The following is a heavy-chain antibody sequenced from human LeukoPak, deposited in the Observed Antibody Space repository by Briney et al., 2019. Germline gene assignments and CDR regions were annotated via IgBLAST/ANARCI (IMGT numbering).Heavy chain of an antibody. V-gene: IGHV3-23*01. D-gene: IGHD3-9*01. J-gene: IGHJ4*02. CDR2: IDGSVSST. CDR1: GFTFGDYG. CDR3: AKDCEKYYYILIGYSNPDY. Sequence: GGSLRLSCEASGFTFGDYGMSWVRQAPGKGLEWVSAIDGSVSSTYYADSVKGRFTISRDNSKNTLYLQMNSLRAEDTAVYYCAKDCEKYYYILIGYSNPDYWGQGTLVSVSS.